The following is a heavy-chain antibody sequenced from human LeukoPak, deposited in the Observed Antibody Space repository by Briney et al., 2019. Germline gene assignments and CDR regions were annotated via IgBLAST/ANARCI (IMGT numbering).Heavy chain of an antibody. D-gene: IGHD1-26*01. CDR2: ISSSSSYI. Sequence: PGGSLRLSCAASGFTFSSYSMNWVRQAPGKGLEWVSSISSSSSYIYYADSVKGRFTISRDNAKNSLYLQMNSLRAEDTAVYYCARVGDSGSYDFDYWGQGTLVTVSS. J-gene: IGHJ4*02. CDR1: GFTFSSYS. V-gene: IGHV3-21*04. CDR3: ARVGDSGSYDFDY.